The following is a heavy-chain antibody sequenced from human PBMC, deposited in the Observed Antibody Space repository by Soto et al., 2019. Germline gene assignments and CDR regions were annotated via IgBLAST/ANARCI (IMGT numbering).Heavy chain of an antibody. CDR2: IYYSGST. CDR1: GGSISSRSNY. J-gene: IGHJ5*02. CDR3: ARRGSYYSSWCNP. V-gene: IGHV4-39*01. Sequence: SETLSLTCTVSGGSISSRSNYWGWIRQPPGKGLEWIGSIYYSGSTYYNPSLKSRVTISVDTSKNQFSLKLSSVTAADTAVYYCARRGSYYSSWCNPWGQGTLVTVSS. D-gene: IGHD1-26*01.